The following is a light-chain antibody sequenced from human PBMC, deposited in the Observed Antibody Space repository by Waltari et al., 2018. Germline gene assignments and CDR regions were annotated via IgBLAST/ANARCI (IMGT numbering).Light chain of an antibody. V-gene: IGKV3-15*01. CDR2: DAS. J-gene: IGKJ5*01. CDR1: QSIATN. Sequence: EVVMTQSPDTLSVSPGGRATLSCRASQSIATNLAWYQQRRGQAPRLLIFDASTRATSLSRSLSRSGYEAEFTLTISSLQSDDSAVYYCQQSIRCHPITFGQGTRLEIK. CDR3: QQSIRCHPIT.